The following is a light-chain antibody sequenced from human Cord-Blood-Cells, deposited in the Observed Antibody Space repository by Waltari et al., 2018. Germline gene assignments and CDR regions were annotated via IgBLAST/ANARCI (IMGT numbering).Light chain of an antibody. CDR2: AAS. CDR1: QSIRSY. CDR3: QQSYSTPYS. V-gene: IGKV1-39*01. J-gene: IGKJ2*03. Sequence: DIQMTLSPSSMSASVQDRVTITCRASQSIRSYLNWSQQRTGKAPKLLIYAASSLLSGVPSRFSGSGSGTDLTLTISSLQPEDFATYYCQQSYSTPYSFGQGTKLVIK.